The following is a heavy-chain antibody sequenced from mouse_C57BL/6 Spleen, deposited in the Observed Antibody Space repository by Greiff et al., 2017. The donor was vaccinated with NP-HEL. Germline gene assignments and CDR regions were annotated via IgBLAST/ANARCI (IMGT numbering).Heavy chain of an antibody. D-gene: IGHD1-1*01. J-gene: IGHJ4*01. V-gene: IGHV1-69*01. Sequence: QVQLQQPGAELVMPGASVKLSCKASGYTFTSYWMHWVKQRPGQGLEWIGEIDPSDSYTNYNQKFKGKSTLTVDKSSSTAYMQLSSLTSEDSAVYYCARRRSYYGSAMDYWGQGTSVTVSS. CDR1: GYTFTSYW. CDR3: ARRRSYYGSAMDY. CDR2: IDPSDSYT.